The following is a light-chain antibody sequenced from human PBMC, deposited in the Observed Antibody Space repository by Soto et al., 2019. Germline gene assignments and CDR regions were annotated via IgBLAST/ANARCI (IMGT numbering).Light chain of an antibody. Sequence: EIVLTQSPGTMSLSPGERATLSCSASQSVTSSYLTWYQQKPGQAPRLLIYGASSRAAGIPDRFSGSGSGTDFTLTINRLEPEDFAVYYGQQYGTSLSWTFGQGTKVDIK. J-gene: IGKJ1*01. V-gene: IGKV3-20*01. CDR1: QSVTSSY. CDR2: GAS. CDR3: QQYGTSLSWT.